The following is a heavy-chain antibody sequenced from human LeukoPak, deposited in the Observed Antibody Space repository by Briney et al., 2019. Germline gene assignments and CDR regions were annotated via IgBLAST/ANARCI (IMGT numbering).Heavy chain of an antibody. CDR2: IIPIFGTA. J-gene: IGHJ4*02. Sequence: SVKVSCKASGGTFSSYAISWVRQAPGQGLEWMGGIIPIFGTANYAQKFQGRVTITADESTSTAYMELSSLRSEDTAVYYCARSGPYYYGSGIDYWGQGTLVTVSS. CDR1: GGTFSSYA. V-gene: IGHV1-69*01. D-gene: IGHD3-10*01. CDR3: ARSGPYYYGSGIDY.